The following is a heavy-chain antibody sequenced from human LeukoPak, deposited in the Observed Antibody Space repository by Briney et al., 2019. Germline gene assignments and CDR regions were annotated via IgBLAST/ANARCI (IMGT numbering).Heavy chain of an antibody. J-gene: IGHJ4*02. D-gene: IGHD4-11*01. Sequence: GGFLRLSCAVSGFTFSSYSMSWVRQAPGNGLEWVAVVSADGKNKNHADSVKGRFTISRDKSTLYLEMNDLRTEDTALYYCARDVGKDTITTEIAYWGQGTLVTVSS. CDR2: VSADGKNK. CDR1: GFTFSSYS. CDR3: ARDVGKDTITTEIAY. V-gene: IGHV3-30*04.